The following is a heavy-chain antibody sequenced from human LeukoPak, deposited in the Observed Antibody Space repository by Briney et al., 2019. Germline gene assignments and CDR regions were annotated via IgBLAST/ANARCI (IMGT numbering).Heavy chain of an antibody. V-gene: IGHV1-8*01. CDR1: GYTFTSYD. Sequence: RASVKVSCKASGYTFTSYDINWVRQATGQGLEWMGWMNPNSGNTGYAQKFQGRVTMTRNTSISTAYMELSTLRSEDTAVYYCAKRGSSYGDFDYWGQGTLVTVSS. CDR3: AKRGSSYGDFDY. J-gene: IGHJ4*02. D-gene: IGHD5-18*01. CDR2: MNPNSGNT.